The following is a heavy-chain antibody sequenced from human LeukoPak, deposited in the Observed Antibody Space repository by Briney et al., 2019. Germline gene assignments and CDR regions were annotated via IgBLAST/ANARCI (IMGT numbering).Heavy chain of an antibody. Sequence: GGSLRLSCAASGFTFRTYWMHWVRQAPGKGLGWVARIQYDGSTTSYADSVKGRFTISRDNAKKTLYVQMNSLRAEDTAVYYCARALVAGVSLNALDIWGQGTMVTLSS. V-gene: IGHV3-74*01. CDR1: GFTFRTYW. CDR3: ARALVAGVSLNALDI. D-gene: IGHD2-15*01. CDR2: IQYDGSTT. J-gene: IGHJ3*02.